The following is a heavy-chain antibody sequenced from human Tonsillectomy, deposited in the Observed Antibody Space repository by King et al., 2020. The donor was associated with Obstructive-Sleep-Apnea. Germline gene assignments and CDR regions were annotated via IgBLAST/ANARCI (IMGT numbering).Heavy chain of an antibody. CDR3: ARDEGGPFDY. CDR1: GFNLTSYG. CDR2: IWYDGSIK. V-gene: IGHV3-33*01. J-gene: IGHJ4*01. D-gene: IGHD3-16*01. Sequence: VQLVESGGGVVQPGRSLRLSCAASGFNLTSYGMHWVRQAPGKGLEWVAVIWYDGSIKYYAESLKGRFTISRDTSTNTLYLQIDSLRVDDSAVYYCARDEGGPFDYWGQGARVTVSS.